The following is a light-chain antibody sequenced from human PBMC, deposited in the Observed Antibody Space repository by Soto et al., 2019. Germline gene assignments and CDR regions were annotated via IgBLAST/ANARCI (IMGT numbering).Light chain of an antibody. CDR2: AAS. Sequence: DIQLTQSPSFLSASVGDRVTITCRASQGISSYLAWYQQKPGKAPNLLIYAASTLQSGVPSRFSGSGSGTEFTLTISSLQPEDFATYYCQQLTNYRDTFGQGTKLEIK. V-gene: IGKV1-9*01. J-gene: IGKJ2*01. CDR3: QQLTNYRDT. CDR1: QGISSY.